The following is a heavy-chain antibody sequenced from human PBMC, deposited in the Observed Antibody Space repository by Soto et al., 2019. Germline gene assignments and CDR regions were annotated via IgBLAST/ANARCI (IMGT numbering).Heavy chain of an antibody. V-gene: IGHV3-23*01. J-gene: IGHJ4*02. CDR1: GFTFSSYA. CDR3: AKFGGGSGWYEGIDY. Sequence: EVQLLESGGGLVQPGGSLRLSCAASGFTFSSYAMSWARQAPGKGLEWVSAISGSGGSTYYADSVKGRFTISRDNSKNTLYLQMNSLRAEDTAVYYCAKFGGGSGWYEGIDYWGQGTLVTVSS. D-gene: IGHD6-19*01. CDR2: ISGSGGST.